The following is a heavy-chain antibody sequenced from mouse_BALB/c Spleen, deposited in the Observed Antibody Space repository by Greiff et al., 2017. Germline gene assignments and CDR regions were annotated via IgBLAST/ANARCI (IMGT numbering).Heavy chain of an antibody. V-gene: IGHV3-8*02. CDR2: ISYSGST. Sequence: VQLKESGPSLVKPSQTLSLTCSVTGDSITSGYWNWIRKFPGNKLEYMGYISYSGSTYYNPSLKSRISITRDTSKNQYYLQLNSVTTEDTATYYCARYVYGNYYAMDYWGQGTSVTVSS. CDR3: ARYVYGNYYAMDY. J-gene: IGHJ4*01. D-gene: IGHD2-1*01. CDR1: GDSITSGY.